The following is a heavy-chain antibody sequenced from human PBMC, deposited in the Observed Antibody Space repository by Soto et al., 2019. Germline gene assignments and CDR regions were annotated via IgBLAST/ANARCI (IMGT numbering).Heavy chain of an antibody. D-gene: IGHD1-26*01. CDR2: ISGLGGSI. J-gene: IGHJ4*02. CDR1: GFTFSSFS. V-gene: IGHV3-23*01. Sequence: EVQLLESGGGLVQPGGSLRLSCAASGFTFSSFSLSWVRQAPGKGLEWVSGISGLGGSIYYADSVKGRFTISRDNSQNTLYLQMNSLRAEDTAVYYCSKSNGDTWERYFFDFWGQGTLVTVSS. CDR3: SKSNGDTWERYFFDF.